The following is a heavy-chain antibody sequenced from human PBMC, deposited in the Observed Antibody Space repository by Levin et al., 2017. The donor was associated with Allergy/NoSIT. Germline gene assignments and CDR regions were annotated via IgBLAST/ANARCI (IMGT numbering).Heavy chain of an antibody. CDR1: GFIFSSYW. Sequence: PGGSLRLSCAASGFIFSSYWMSWVRQAPGKGLEWVANIKQDGSEKYYEDSVKGRFTISRDNAKNSLYLQMNSLRAEDTGVYYCASGGSGWPFDYWGQGTLVTVSS. V-gene: IGHV3-7*01. J-gene: IGHJ4*02. CDR3: ASGGSGWPFDY. D-gene: IGHD6-19*01. CDR2: IKQDGSEK.